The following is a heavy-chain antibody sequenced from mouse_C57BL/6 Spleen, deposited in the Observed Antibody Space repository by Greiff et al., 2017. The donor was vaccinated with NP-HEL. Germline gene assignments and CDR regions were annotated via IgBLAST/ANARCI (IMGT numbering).Heavy chain of an antibody. CDR3: ARHGDEYFDV. CDR2: ISSGGSYT. CDR1: GFTFSSYG. V-gene: IGHV5-6*01. Sequence: EVKLVESGGDLVKPGGSLKLSCAASGFTFSSYGMSWVRQTPDKRLEWVATISSGGSYTYYPDSVKGRFTISRDNAKNTLYLQMSSLKSEDTAMYYCARHGDEYFDVWGTGTTVTVSS. J-gene: IGHJ1*03.